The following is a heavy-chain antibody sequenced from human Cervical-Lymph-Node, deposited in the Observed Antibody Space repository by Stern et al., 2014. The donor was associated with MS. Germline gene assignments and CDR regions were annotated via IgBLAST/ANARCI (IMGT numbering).Heavy chain of an antibody. V-gene: IGHV1-69*01. CDR1: GGSFSSYA. D-gene: IGHD1-14*01. J-gene: IGHJ4*02. Sequence: QVQLVESGAGLKKPGSSVKVSCKASGGSFSSYAVNWVRQAHGQAPEWVGGIVPMYGAANYAQKFQGRVTLIADESTSTAYMELISLTAEDTAVYYCTREATAHSGTFDFWGQGTLVTV. CDR3: TREATAHSGTFDF. CDR2: IVPMYGAA.